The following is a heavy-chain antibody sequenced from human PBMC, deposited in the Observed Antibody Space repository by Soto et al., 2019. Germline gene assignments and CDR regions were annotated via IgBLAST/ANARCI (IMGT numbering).Heavy chain of an antibody. V-gene: IGHV3-7*01. Sequence: GGSLRLSCAASGFTFSSYWMSWVRQAPGKGLEWVANIKQDGSEKYYVDSVKGRFTISRDNAKNSLYLQMNSLRAEDTAVYYCARGYSSGWYSVLVYYWGQGTLVTVSS. CDR3: ARGYSSGWYSVLVYY. J-gene: IGHJ4*02. CDR2: IKQDGSEK. CDR1: GFTFSSYW. D-gene: IGHD6-19*01.